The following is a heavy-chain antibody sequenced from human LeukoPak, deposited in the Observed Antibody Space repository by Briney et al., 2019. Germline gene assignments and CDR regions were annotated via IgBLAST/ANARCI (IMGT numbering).Heavy chain of an antibody. Sequence: SETLSLTCAVYGGSFSGYYWSWIRQPPGKGLEWIGEINHSGSTNYNPSLKSRVTISADTSKNQFSLELSSVTAADTAVYYCARFEVATYAFDIWGQGTMVTVSS. CDR3: ARFEVATYAFDI. D-gene: IGHD5-12*01. V-gene: IGHV4-34*01. CDR2: INHSGST. J-gene: IGHJ3*02. CDR1: GGSFSGYY.